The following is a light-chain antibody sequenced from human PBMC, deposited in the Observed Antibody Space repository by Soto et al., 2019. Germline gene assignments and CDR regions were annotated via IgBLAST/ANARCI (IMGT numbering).Light chain of an antibody. CDR1: QGISSA. J-gene: IGKJ4*01. CDR2: DAS. Sequence: AIQLTQSPSSLSASVGDRVTITCRASQGISSALAWYQQKPGKAPKLRIYDASSLESGVPSRFSGCGSGTDFHLTISSLQPEDFATYYCQQFNSYLTFGGGTKVEIK. V-gene: IGKV1-13*02. CDR3: QQFNSYLT.